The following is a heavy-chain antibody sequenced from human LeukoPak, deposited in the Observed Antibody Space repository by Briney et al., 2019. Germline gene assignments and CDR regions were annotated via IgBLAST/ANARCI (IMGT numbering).Heavy chain of an antibody. J-gene: IGHJ6*04. CDR3: ARGILWFGDDV. D-gene: IGHD3-10*01. CDR1: GYTFTNYD. CDR2: MNPNSGNT. V-gene: IGHV1-8*01. Sequence: ASVKVSCKASGYTFTNYDINWVRQATGQGLEWMGWMNPNSGNTGYAQKFQGRVTMTRNTSISTAYMELSSLRSEDTAVYYYARGILWFGDDVWGKGTTVTISS.